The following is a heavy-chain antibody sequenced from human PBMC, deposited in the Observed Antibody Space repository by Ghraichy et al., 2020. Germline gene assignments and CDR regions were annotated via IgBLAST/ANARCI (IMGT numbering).Heavy chain of an antibody. CDR3: AKQKAVSAYDAFDL. CDR2: ISDGATYR. V-gene: IGHV3-23*01. J-gene: IGHJ3*01. Sequence: GGSLRLSCAASGFTFSNHAMSWVRQAPGKGLEWVTVISDGATYRFYADSVKGRFTISRDNSKNMVYVQMNSLRAEDTAMYYCAKQKAVSAYDAFDLWGQGTMVIVSS. CDR1: GFTFSNHA. D-gene: IGHD6-19*01.